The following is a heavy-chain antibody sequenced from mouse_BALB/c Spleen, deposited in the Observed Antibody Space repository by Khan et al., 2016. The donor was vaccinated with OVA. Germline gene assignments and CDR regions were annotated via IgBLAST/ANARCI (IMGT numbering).Heavy chain of an antibody. Sequence: QVQLKQSGPGLVAPSQSLSIICTISGVSLTNYGVHWVRQPPGKGLAWLVVIWSDGSTTYNSALKSRLSISKDNSKSQVFLKMNSLQTDDTAMYYCARQPYYHYYIMDYWSQGTSVTVAS. CDR3: ARQPYYHYYIMDY. D-gene: IGHD2-10*01. J-gene: IGHJ4*01. V-gene: IGHV2-6-1*01. CDR1: GVSLTNYG. CDR2: IWSDGST.